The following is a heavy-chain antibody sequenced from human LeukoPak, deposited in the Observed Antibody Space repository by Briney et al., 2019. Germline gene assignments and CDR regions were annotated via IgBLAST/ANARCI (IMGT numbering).Heavy chain of an antibody. D-gene: IGHD5-24*01. CDR3: ARALGDGHINYYYYYMDV. CDR1: GFTFSSYW. CDR2: IKQDGSEK. J-gene: IGHJ6*03. Sequence: GGSLRLSCAASGFTFSSYWMSWVRQAPGKGLEWVANIKQDGSEKYYVDSVKGRFTISRDNAKNSLYLQMNSLRAEDTAVYYCARALGDGHINYYYYYMDVWGKGTTVTVSS. V-gene: IGHV3-7*01.